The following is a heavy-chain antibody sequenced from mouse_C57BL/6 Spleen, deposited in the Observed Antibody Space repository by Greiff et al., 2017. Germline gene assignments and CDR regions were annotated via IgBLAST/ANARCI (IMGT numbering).Heavy chain of an antibody. D-gene: IGHD1-1*01. CDR2: IYPGSGNT. CDR3: AREGGTTVARYFDV. J-gene: IGHJ1*03. Sequence: VQLQQSGAELVRPGASVKLSCKASGYTFTDYYINWVKQRPGQGLEWIARIYPGSGNTYYNEKFKGKATLTAEKSSSTAYMQLSSLTSEDSAVYFSAREGGTTVARYFDVWGTGTTVTVSS. CDR1: GYTFTDYY. V-gene: IGHV1-76*01.